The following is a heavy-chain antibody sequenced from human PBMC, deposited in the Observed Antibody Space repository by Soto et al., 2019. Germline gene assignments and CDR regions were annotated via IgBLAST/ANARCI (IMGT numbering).Heavy chain of an antibody. CDR3: ARSYDDTRLVPLDH. Sequence: GGSLRLSCAASGFTFSSHSMNWVRQAPGKGPEWVSYISTSSSTIYYADSVKGRFTISRDNAKNSLYLQMNSLRDEDTAVYYCARSYDDTRLVPLDHWGQGTLVTVSS. J-gene: IGHJ4*02. CDR1: GFTFSSHS. V-gene: IGHV3-48*02. CDR2: ISTSSSTI. D-gene: IGHD4-17*01.